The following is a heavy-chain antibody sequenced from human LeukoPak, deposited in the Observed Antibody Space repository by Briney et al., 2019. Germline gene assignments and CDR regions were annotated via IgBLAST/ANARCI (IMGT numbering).Heavy chain of an antibody. D-gene: IGHD2-15*01. V-gene: IGHV4-39*07. CDR2: MYYAGTT. CDR3: ARVNRYCSGGSCLRYGGPEQYYFDY. Sequence: SETLSLTCTVSGGSIISSSHFWGWIRQPPGKGLEWIGTMYYAGTTNYNPSLKSRVTMSVDTSKNQFSLKLSSVTAADTAVYYCARVNRYCSGGSCLRYGGPEQYYFDYWGQGTLVTVSS. CDR1: GGSIISSSHF. J-gene: IGHJ4*02.